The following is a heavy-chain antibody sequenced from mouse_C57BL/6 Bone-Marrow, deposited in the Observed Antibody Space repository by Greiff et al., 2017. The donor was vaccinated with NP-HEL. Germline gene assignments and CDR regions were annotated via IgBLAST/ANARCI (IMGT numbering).Heavy chain of an antibody. CDR3: ARDYLAY. CDR2: IYPGDGDT. D-gene: IGHD2-4*01. Sequence: QVQLKESGPELVKPGASVKISCKASGYAFSSSWMNWVKQRPGKGLEWIGRIYPGDGDTNYNGKFKGKATMTADKSSSTAYMQLSSLTSDDSAVYFCARDYLAYWGQGTLVTVSA. J-gene: IGHJ3*01. CDR1: GYAFSSSW. V-gene: IGHV1-82*01.